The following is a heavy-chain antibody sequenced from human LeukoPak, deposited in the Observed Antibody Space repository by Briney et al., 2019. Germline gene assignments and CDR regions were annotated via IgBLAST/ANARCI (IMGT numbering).Heavy chain of an antibody. CDR2: INWNGHTT. J-gene: IGHJ6*03. D-gene: IGHD4-17*01. CDR1: GFTFDDYG. Sequence: PGGSLRLSCAASGFTFDDYGMSWVRQGPGKGLEWVSTINWNGHTTAYADSVKGRFTISRDNAKNSLYLQMNSLRAEDTALYYCVRSDYYHYYMDVWGKGTTVTISS. CDR3: VRSDYYHYYMDV. V-gene: IGHV3-20*04.